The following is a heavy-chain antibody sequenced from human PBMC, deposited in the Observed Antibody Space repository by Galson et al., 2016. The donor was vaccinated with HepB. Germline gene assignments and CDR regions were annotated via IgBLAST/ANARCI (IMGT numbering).Heavy chain of an antibody. V-gene: IGHV4-34*01. CDR1: GVSFTGYS. J-gene: IGHJ5*02. CDR3: TRDGLGCCGLEP. D-gene: IGHD3-16*01. Sequence: LSLTCGVSGVSFTGYSWTWIRQVSGKGLEWIGEIHDSGNTNYNPSLRSRVTISLDTSKNQFSLQLNSVTAADTAVYYCTRDGLGCCGLEPWGQGTLVTVSS. CDR2: IHDSGNT.